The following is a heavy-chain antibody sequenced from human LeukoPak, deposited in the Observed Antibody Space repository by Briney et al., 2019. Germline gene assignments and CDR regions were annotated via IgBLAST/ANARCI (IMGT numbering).Heavy chain of an antibody. CDR3: ARSTRGYSYGPPIHFDY. V-gene: IGHV5-51*01. Sequence: GESLKISCRGSAYSFTRYWIGWVRQMPGKGLEWMGIIYPGDSDTRYSPSFQGQVTISADKSISTAYLQWSSLKASDTAMYYCARSTRGYSYGPPIHFDYWGQGTLVTVSS. J-gene: IGHJ4*02. CDR2: IYPGDSDT. CDR1: AYSFTRYW. D-gene: IGHD5-18*01.